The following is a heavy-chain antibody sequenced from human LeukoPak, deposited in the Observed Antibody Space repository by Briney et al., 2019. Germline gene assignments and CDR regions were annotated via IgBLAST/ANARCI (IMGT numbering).Heavy chain of an antibody. CDR2: IKQDGSEK. CDR3: ARPSENSGSYFGSGS. J-gene: IGHJ5*02. V-gene: IGHV3-7*01. CDR1: GFILTKYS. D-gene: IGHD1-26*01. Sequence: GGSLRLSCAASGFILTKYSMSWVRQAPGKGLEWVANIKQDGSEKYYVDSVKGRFTISRDNAKNSLYLQMNSLRAEDTAVYYCARPSENSGSYFGSGSWGQGTLVTVSS.